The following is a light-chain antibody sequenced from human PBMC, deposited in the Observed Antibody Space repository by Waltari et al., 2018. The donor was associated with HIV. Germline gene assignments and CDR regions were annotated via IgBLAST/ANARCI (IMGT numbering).Light chain of an antibody. V-gene: IGKV2-30*01. CDR1: QGLVYSDGYTY. CDR2: KVA. Sequence: DVVMTQSPLSLPVTLGQPASISCRSSQGLVYSDGYTYLNWFQQRPGQSPRRLIYKVANRDSGVPDRFSGSGSGTDFTLKISRVEAEDVGVYYCRQGSHWPPWTFGQGTKVEIK. J-gene: IGKJ1*01. CDR3: RQGSHWPPWT.